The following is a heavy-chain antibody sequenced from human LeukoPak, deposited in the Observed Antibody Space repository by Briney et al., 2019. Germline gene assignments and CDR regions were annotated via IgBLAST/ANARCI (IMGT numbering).Heavy chain of an antibody. V-gene: IGHV1-18*01. CDR3: AREPAYYDFWSGYQHGYYFDY. J-gene: IGHJ4*02. D-gene: IGHD3-3*01. CDR2: ISAYNGNT. Sequence: ASEKVSCKASGYTFTSYGISWVRQAPGQGLEWMGWISAYNGNTNYAQKLQGRVTMITDTSTSTAYMELRSLRSDDTAVYYCAREPAYYDFWSGYQHGYYFDYWGQGTLVTVSS. CDR1: GYTFTSYG.